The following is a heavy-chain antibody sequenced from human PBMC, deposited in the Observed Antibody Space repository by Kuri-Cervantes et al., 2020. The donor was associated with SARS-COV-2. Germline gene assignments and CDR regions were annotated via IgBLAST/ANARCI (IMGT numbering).Heavy chain of an antibody. J-gene: IGHJ3*02. CDR3: ARSAAPNAFDI. CDR1: GYSFTSYW. Sequence: KVSCKGSGYSFTSYWIGWVRQMPGKGLEWMGIIYPGDSDTRYSPSFQGQVTISADKSISTAYLQWGSLKASDTAMYYCARSAAPNAFDIWGQGIMVTVSS. V-gene: IGHV5-51*01. CDR2: IYPGDSDT. D-gene: IGHD6-25*01.